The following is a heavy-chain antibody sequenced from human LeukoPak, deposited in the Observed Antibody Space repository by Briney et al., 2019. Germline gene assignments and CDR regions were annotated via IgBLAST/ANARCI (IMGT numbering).Heavy chain of an antibody. D-gene: IGHD1-1*01. CDR1: GFTFSTYT. Sequence: GGSLRLSCAASGFTFSTYTMAWVRQAPGGGLEWVSGISDNCGGTCHEDSVKGRFAISRDDSKSTLYLQMNNLRGEDTAVYYCAKDFERNLGGPGYWGRGTLVIVSS. V-gene: IGHV3-23*01. CDR2: ISDNCGGT. CDR3: AKDFERNLGGPGY. J-gene: IGHJ4*02.